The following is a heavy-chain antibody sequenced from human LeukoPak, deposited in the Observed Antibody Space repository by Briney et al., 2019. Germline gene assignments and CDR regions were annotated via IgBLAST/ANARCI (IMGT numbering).Heavy chain of an antibody. V-gene: IGHV1-69*06. CDR2: IIPIFGTA. Sequence: SVKVSYKASGGTFSSYAISWVRQAPGQGLEWMGGIIPIFGTANYAQKFQGRVTITADKSTSTAYMELSSLRSEDTAVYYRVKGPYSSSWYGPLYGMDVWGKGTTVTVSS. J-gene: IGHJ6*04. CDR1: GGTFSSYA. D-gene: IGHD6-13*01. CDR3: VKGPYSSSWYGPLYGMDV.